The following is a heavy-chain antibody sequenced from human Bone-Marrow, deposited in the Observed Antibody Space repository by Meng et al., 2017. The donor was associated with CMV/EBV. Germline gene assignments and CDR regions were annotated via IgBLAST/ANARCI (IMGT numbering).Heavy chain of an antibody. J-gene: IGHJ6*02. CDR3: AHSGPSGYYDFWSGYEYYYYYGMDV. CDR1: GFSLSTSGVG. V-gene: IGHV2-5*01. D-gene: IGHD3-3*01. CDR2: IYWNDDK. Sequence: SGPTLVKPTQTLTLTCTFSGFSLSTSGVGVGWIRQPPGKALEWLALIYWNDDKRYSPSLKSRLTITKDTSKNQVVLTMTNMDPVDTATYYCAHSGPSGYYDFWSGYEYYYYYGMDVWGQGTTVTVPS.